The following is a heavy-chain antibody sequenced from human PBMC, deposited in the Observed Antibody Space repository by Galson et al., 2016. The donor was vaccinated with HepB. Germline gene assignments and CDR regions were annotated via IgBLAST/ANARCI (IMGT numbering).Heavy chain of an antibody. CDR1: GGSFSGYY. J-gene: IGHJ6*02. D-gene: IGHD2-2*01. V-gene: IGHV4-34*01. CDR2: INHSGST. Sequence: SETLSLTCAVYGGSFSGYYWSWIRQPPGKGLEWIGEINHSGSTNYNPSLKSRVTISVDTSKNQFSLKLSSVTAADTAVYYCARGKSYQLPSRLRVGTYYGMDGWGQGTTVTVSS. CDR3: ARGKSYQLPSRLRVGTYYGMDG.